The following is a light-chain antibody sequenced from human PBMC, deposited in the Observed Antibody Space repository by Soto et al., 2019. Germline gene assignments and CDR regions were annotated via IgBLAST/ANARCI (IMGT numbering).Light chain of an antibody. V-gene: IGLV7-46*01. CDR2: DTS. J-gene: IGLJ2*01. CDR1: TGAVTSGHY. Sequence: QAVVTQEPSLNVSPGGTVTLTCGSSTGAVTSGHYPYWFQQKPGQAPRTLIYDTSNKHSWTPARFSGSLLGGKAALTLSGAQPEDEAEYYCLLSYSGARYVVFGGGTQLTVL. CDR3: LLSYSGARYVV.